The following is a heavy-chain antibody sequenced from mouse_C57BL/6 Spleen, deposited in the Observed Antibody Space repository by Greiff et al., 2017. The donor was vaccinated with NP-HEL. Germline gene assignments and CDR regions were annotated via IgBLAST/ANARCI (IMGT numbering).Heavy chain of an antibody. CDR1: GYAFSSYW. CDR3: ARGKLLYAMDY. J-gene: IGHJ4*01. V-gene: IGHV1-80*01. CDR2: IYPGDGDT. Sequence: VQLQESGAELVKPGASVKISCKASGYAFSSYWMNWVKQRPGKGLEWIGQIYPGDGDTNYNGKFKGKATLTADKSSSTAYMQLSSLTSEDSAVYFCARGKLLYAMDYWGQGTSVTVSS.